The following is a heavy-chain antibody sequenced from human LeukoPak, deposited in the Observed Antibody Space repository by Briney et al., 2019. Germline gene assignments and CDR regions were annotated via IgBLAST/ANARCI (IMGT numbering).Heavy chain of an antibody. D-gene: IGHD6-19*01. CDR1: GVTFSSTA. V-gene: IGHV3-23*01. CDR3: ARGHPYSSGWYFDY. CDR2: ISGNGGST. J-gene: IGHJ4*02. Sequence: GGSLRLSCAASGVTFSSTAMSWVRQAPGKGVEWVSSISGNGGSTYYADSVKGRFTISRDNAKNSLYLQMNSLRAEDTAVYYCARGHPYSSGWYFDYWGQGTLVTVSS.